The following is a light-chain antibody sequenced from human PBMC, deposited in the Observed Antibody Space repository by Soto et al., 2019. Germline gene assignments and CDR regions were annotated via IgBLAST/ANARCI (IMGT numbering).Light chain of an antibody. CDR2: DVS. CDR1: SSDGGGDNY. V-gene: IGLV2-14*01. Sequence: QSALTQPASVSGSPGQSITISCTGTSSDGGGDNYVSWYQQHPGKPPKLMIYDVSNRPSGVSNRFSGSKSGHTAPLTLSGLQAEDEADYYCSSYTSSYTLVFGGGTKVTVL. CDR3: SSYTSSYTLV. J-gene: IGLJ2*01.